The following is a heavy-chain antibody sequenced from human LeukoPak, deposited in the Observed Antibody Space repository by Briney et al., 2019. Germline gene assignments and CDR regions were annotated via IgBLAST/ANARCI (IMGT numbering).Heavy chain of an antibody. Sequence: SETLSLTCTVSGGSISSGSYYWSWIRQPAGKGLEWIGRIYTSGSTNYNPSLKSRVTISVDTSKNQFSLKLSSVTAADTAVYYCAGCSGGSCYYYYYYMDVWGKGTTVTVSS. CDR1: GGSISSGSYY. V-gene: IGHV4-61*02. CDR3: AGCSGGSCYYYYYYMDV. D-gene: IGHD2-15*01. J-gene: IGHJ6*03. CDR2: IYTSGST.